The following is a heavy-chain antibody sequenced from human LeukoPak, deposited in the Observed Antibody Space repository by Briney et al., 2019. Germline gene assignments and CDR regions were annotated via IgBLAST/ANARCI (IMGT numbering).Heavy chain of an antibody. CDR3: ASLGSGSSPIKDFDF. J-gene: IGHJ4*02. CDR1: GYSFTSYY. Sequence: GASVKVSCKASGYSFTSYYMHWVRQAPGQGLEWMGVIDPSGGSTNYAQKFQGRITVTRDTSTSTVYMELSSLRSEDTAMYYCASLGSGSSPIKDFDFWGQGTLVTVSS. V-gene: IGHV1-46*01. D-gene: IGHD3-10*01. CDR2: IDPSGGST.